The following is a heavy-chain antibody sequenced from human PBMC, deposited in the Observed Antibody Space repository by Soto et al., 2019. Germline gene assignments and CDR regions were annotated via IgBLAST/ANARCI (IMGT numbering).Heavy chain of an antibody. CDR1: GFIFSSYG. V-gene: IGHV3-30*18. CDR2: ISYDGSNK. J-gene: IGHJ4*02. D-gene: IGHD4-17*01. CDR3: AKGGRTVTTWYFDY. Sequence: QVQLVESGGGVVQPGRSLRLSCAASGFIFSSYGMHWVRQAPGKGLEWVAVISYDGSNKYYADSVKGRFTISSDNYKTTLYLQMNSLRAEDTAVYYCAKGGRTVTTWYFDYWGQGTLVTVSS.